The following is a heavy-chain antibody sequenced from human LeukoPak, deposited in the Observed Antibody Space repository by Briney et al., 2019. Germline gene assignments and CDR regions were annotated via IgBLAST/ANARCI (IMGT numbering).Heavy chain of an antibody. D-gene: IGHD5-12*01. J-gene: IGHJ4*02. Sequence: SETLSLTCTVSGGSISSYYWSWIRQPPGKGLEWIGYIYHSGDTKYNPSLKSRVTISVDTSKNQFSLRLRSVTAADTAVYYCAREGYSGHDFIYWGQGTLVTVSS. CDR1: GGSISSYY. V-gene: IGHV4-59*01. CDR2: IYHSGDT. CDR3: AREGYSGHDFIY.